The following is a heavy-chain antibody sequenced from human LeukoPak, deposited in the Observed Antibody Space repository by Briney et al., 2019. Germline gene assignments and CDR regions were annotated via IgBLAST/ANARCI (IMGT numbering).Heavy chain of an antibody. V-gene: IGHV3-74*01. Sequence: GGSLRLSCTASGFTFGSYLMHWVRQAPGKGLVWVSRISSDGSDTTYADSVKGRFTISRDSAKNTLYLQMNSLRVEDTAAYYCARKQVGADFDYWGQGILVTVSS. J-gene: IGHJ4*02. CDR1: GFTFGSYL. CDR3: ARKQVGADFDY. CDR2: ISSDGSDT. D-gene: IGHD1-26*01.